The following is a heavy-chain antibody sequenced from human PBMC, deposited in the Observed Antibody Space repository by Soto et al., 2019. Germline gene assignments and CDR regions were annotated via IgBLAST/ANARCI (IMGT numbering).Heavy chain of an antibody. CDR2: IIPIFGTA. CDR1: GGTISSYA. CDR3: ARDGGYCSGGSCYSVDY. V-gene: IGHV1-69*12. Sequence: QVQLVQSGAEVKKPGSSVKVSCKASGGTISSYAISWVRQAPGQGLEWMGGIIPIFGTANYAQKFQGRVTITADESTSTAYMELSSLRSEDTAVYYCARDGGYCSGGSCYSVDYWGQGTLVTVSS. J-gene: IGHJ4*02. D-gene: IGHD2-15*01.